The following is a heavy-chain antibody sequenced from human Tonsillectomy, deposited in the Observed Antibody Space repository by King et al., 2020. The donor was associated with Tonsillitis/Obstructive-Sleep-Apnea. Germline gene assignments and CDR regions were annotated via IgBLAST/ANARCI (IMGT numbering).Heavy chain of an antibody. CDR1: GFTFTTYG. CDR3: AREETRWNDNYYMDV. Sequence: QVQLVESGGGVVQPGRSLRLSCAASGFTFTTYGLHWVRQAPGKGLEWVAVISYDGSDEYYAESGKGRFTISRDNSKNTLYLQMNSLRPEDTAVYYCAREETRWNDNYYMDVWGKGTTVTVSS. V-gene: IGHV3-30*01. J-gene: IGHJ6*03. D-gene: IGHD1-1*01. CDR2: ISYDGSDE.